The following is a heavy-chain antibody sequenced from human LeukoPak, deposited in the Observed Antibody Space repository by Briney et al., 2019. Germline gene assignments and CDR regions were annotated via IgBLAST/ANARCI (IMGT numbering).Heavy chain of an antibody. V-gene: IGHV4-61*02. CDR1: GRSISSGSYY. Sequence: SETLSLTCTVSGRSISSGSYYWSWIRQPAGKGLGWIGRIYTSGSTKYNPSLKSRVTISVDTSKNQFSLKLSSVTAADTAVYYCARRNSFWSGSFATHDAFDIWGQGTMVTVSS. CDR3: ARRNSFWSGSFATHDAFDI. CDR2: IYTSGST. D-gene: IGHD3-3*01. J-gene: IGHJ3*02.